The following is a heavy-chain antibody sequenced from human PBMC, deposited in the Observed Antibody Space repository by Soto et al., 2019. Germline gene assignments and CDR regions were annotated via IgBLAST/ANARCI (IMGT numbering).Heavy chain of an antibody. V-gene: IGHV3-74*01. J-gene: IGHJ5*02. Sequence: WGSLRLSCAASGFTFISYWIRWFRQSPCKWLVWVSRINSDGSSTSYADSVKGRFTISRDNAKNTLYLQMNSLRAEDTAVYYCARVSYDSSGYYFINGWFDPWGQGTLVTVSS. CDR2: INSDGSST. CDR1: GFTFISYW. CDR3: ARVSYDSSGYYFINGWFDP. D-gene: IGHD3-22*01.